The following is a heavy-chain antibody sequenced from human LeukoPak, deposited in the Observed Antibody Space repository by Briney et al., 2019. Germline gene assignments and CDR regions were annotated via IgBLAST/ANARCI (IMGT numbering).Heavy chain of an antibody. J-gene: IGHJ4*02. CDR3: ASDPSSWGGYFDY. CDR1: GFTFSRYW. CDR2: INSGGSSA. Sequence: PGWSLRLSCASSGFTFSRYWMHWVRQAPGKGRVWVSRINSGGSSASYADSVKGRFTISRDNATNTLYLQMISLRAEDTAVYYCASDPSSWGGYFDYWGQGTLVTVSS. V-gene: IGHV3-74*01. D-gene: IGHD3-16*01.